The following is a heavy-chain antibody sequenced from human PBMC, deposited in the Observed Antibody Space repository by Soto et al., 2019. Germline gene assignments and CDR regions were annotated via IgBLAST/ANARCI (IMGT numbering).Heavy chain of an antibody. D-gene: IGHD3-16*02. Sequence: QVQLVQSGAEVKKPGASVKVSCKASGYTFTGNYMHWVRQAPGQGFEWMGWINVNSGGTKYAQKFQGWVTMTRDTSISTAYMELSRLRSGDTAVYYCARGDKLSLYPQLDYWGQGTLVTVSS. CDR3: ARGDKLSLYPQLDY. J-gene: IGHJ4*02. CDR1: GYTFTGNY. CDR2: INVNSGGT. V-gene: IGHV1-2*04.